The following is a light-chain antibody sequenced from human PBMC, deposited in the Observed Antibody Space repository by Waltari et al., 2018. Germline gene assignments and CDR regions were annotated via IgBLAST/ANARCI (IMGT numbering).Light chain of an antibody. Sequence: QSALTQPRSVPGSPGQSVTISCTGTSSDVGGYNSVSWYQQYPGKAPKLIIYDVTKRPAGVPDRFSCSKSGNTASLTISGLQAEDEADYYCCSYEGRYTEDVLFGGGTKLTVL. CDR3: CSYEGRYTEDVL. J-gene: IGLJ2*01. CDR1: SSDVGGYNS. V-gene: IGLV2-11*01. CDR2: DVT.